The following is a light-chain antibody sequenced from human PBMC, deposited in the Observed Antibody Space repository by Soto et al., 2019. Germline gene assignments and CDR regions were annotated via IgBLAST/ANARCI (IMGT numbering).Light chain of an antibody. CDR2: STS. J-gene: IGKJ1*01. CDR3: QHYGDSLTWT. V-gene: IGKV3-20*01. CDR1: QTVGSTF. Sequence: EVVLTQSPGTLSLSPGDRATLSCRASQTVGSTFVAWYQQRPGQAPRLLIYSTSSRATGIPDRFSGAGSGKGFTLTISSLEPEDFAMYYCQHYGDSLTWTFGQGNKV.